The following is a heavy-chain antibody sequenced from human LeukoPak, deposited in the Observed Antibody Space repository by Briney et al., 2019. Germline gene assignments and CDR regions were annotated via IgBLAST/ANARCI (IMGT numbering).Heavy chain of an antibody. D-gene: IGHD3-16*01. Sequence: ASVKVSCKASGYTFTNYYIHWVRQAPGQGLEWMGLINPRDGSTTYAQRFQGRVTITRETSTSTVYMDLSNLRSDDTAVYYCAKSYGSWRAHDFWGQGTLVTVSS. CDR1: GYTFTNYY. CDR2: INPRDGST. CDR3: AKSYGSWRAHDF. V-gene: IGHV1-46*01. J-gene: IGHJ4*02.